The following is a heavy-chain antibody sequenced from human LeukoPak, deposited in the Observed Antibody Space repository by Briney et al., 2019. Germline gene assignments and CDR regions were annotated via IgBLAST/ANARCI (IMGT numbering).Heavy chain of an antibody. V-gene: IGHV3-53*01. CDR1: GFTFRTYA. CDR3: ARGPDRLDY. J-gene: IGHJ4*02. Sequence: GGSLRLSCAVSGFTFRTYAMSWVRQAPGKGLEWVSVIYSGGSTYYADSVKGRFTISRDNSKNTLYLQMNSLRAEDTAVYYCARGPDRLDYWGQGTLVTVSS. CDR2: IYSGGST.